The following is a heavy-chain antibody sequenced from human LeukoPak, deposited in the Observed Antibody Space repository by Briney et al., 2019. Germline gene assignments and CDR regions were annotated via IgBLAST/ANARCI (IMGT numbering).Heavy chain of an antibody. D-gene: IGHD3-10*01. Sequence: GGSLRLSCAASGFTFSSYEMNWVRQAPGKGLEWVSYISSSGSTIYYADSVKGRFTISRDNAKNSLYLQMNSLRAEDMALYYCAKSILPSWFGDAFDIWGQGTTVTVSS. V-gene: IGHV3-48*03. CDR2: ISSSGSTI. CDR1: GFTFSSYE. J-gene: IGHJ3*02. CDR3: AKSILPSWFGDAFDI.